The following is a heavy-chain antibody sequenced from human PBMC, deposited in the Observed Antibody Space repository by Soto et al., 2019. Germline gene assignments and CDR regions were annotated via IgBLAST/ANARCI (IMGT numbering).Heavy chain of an antibody. D-gene: IGHD5-18*01. Sequence: QMHLVQSGPEVKKPGTSVKVSCKASGFTFISSAVQWVRQARGQRLEWIGWIVVGSGNTNYAQKFQERVTITRDMSTSTAYMELSSLISEDTAVYYCAAEVGPSGDTFHIDYWGKGTLVTVAS. V-gene: IGHV1-58*01. J-gene: IGHJ4*02. CDR2: IVVGSGNT. CDR3: AAEVGPSGDTFHIDY. CDR1: GFTFISSA.